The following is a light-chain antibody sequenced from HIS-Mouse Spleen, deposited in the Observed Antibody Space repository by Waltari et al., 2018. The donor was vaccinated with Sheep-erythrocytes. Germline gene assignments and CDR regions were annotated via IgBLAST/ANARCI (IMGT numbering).Light chain of an antibody. CDR2: EGS. CDR3: CSYAGSSTPWV. CDR1: RLAVGVYNL. V-gene: IGLV2-23*01. J-gene: IGLJ3*02. Sequence: QSALTQPAPASGSPGQSITTSCTGTRLAVGVYNLFSWYQQHPGKAPKLMIHEGSKRPSGVSNRFSGSKSGNTASLTISGLQAEDEADYYCCSYAGSSTPWVFGGGTKLTVL.